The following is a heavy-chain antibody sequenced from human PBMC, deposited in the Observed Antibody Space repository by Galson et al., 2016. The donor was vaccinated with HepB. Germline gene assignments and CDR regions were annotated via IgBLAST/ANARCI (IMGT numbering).Heavy chain of an antibody. Sequence: TLSLTCTVSGGSISSAGFYWTWIRQLPGRGLEWIGYTYYGGSTFYNPSLQSRVTMSVDTSNNQFSLRLNSVTAADTAVYYCARDNVMGAKNWFDPWGQGTLVTVSS. V-gene: IGHV4-31*03. J-gene: IGHJ5*02. CDR3: ARDNVMGAKNWFDP. D-gene: IGHD1-26*01. CDR1: GGSISSAGFY. CDR2: TYYGGST.